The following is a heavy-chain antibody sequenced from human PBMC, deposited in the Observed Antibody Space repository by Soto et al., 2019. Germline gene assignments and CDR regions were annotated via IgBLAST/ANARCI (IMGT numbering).Heavy chain of an antibody. J-gene: IGHJ6*02. D-gene: IGHD7-27*01. CDR1: GFTFSSYA. Sequence: GGSLRLSCAASGFTFSSYAMSWVRQAPGKGLEWVSAISGSGGSTYYADSVKGRFTIARDNSKNTLYLQMNSLRAEDTAVYYCAMSHTTSWGYYYYGMDVWGQGTTVTVSS. V-gene: IGHV3-23*01. CDR3: AMSHTTSWGYYYYGMDV. CDR2: ISGSGGST.